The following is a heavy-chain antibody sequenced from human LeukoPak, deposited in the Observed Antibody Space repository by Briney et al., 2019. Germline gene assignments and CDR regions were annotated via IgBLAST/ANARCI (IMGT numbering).Heavy chain of an antibody. V-gene: IGHV4-34*01. J-gene: IGHJ5*02. CDR3: ARGHTMVRGVVSSWFDP. CDR2: INHSGST. CDR1: GGSFSGYY. D-gene: IGHD3-10*01. Sequence: PSETLSLTCAVYGGSFSGYYWSWIRQPPGKGLEWIGEINHSGSTNYNPSLKSRVTISVDTSKNQFSLKLSSVTAADTAVYYCARGHTMVRGVVSSWFDPWGQGTLVTVSS.